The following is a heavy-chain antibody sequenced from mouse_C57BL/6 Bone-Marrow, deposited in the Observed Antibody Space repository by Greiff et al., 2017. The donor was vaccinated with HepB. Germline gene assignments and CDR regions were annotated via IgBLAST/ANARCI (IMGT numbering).Heavy chain of an antibody. J-gene: IGHJ4*01. CDR2: ISSGGSYT. Sequence: EVQVVESGGDLVKPGGSLKLSCAASGFTFSSYGMSWVRQTPDKRLEWVATISSGGSYTYYPDSVKGRFTISRDNAKNTLYLQMSSLKSEDTAMYYCARITTVFMDYWGQGTSVTVSS. CDR1: GFTFSSYG. CDR3: ARITTVFMDY. D-gene: IGHD1-1*01. V-gene: IGHV5-6*01.